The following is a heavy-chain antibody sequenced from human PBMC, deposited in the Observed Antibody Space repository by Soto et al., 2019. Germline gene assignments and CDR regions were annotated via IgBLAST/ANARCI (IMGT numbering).Heavy chain of an antibody. J-gene: IGHJ3*02. V-gene: IGHV4-31*03. CDR1: GGSISSGGYY. Sequence: PSETLSLTCTVSGGSISSGGYYWSWIRQHPGKGLEWIGYIYYSGSTYYNPSLKSRVTISVDTSKNQFSLKLSSVTAADTAVYYCASLLWFGELYDDAFDIWGQGTMVTVSS. D-gene: IGHD3-10*01. CDR3: ASLLWFGELYDDAFDI. CDR2: IYYSGST.